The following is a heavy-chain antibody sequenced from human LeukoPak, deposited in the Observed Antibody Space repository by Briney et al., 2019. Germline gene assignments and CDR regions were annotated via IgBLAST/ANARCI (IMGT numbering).Heavy chain of an antibody. Sequence: GGSLILSCGVSGITLSNYGMSWVRQAPGKGLEWVAGLIGSAGGTNYADSVKGRYTISRDNSKHTLFLQMHRRRAEDTAVYFCAKRGVVVRVFLVGFHKEAYYFDSWGQGAQVTVSS. V-gene: IGHV3-23*01. CDR1: GITLSNYG. CDR2: LIGSAGGT. D-gene: IGHD3-16*02. CDR3: AKRGVVVRVFLVGFHKEAYYFDS. J-gene: IGHJ4*02.